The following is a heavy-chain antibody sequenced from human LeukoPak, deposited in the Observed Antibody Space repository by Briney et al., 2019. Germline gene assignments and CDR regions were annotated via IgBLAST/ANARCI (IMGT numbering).Heavy chain of an antibody. J-gene: IGHJ4*02. CDR1: GYMFTDYH. CDR2: INPNTGDT. Sequence: ASVRVSCKASGYMFTDYHMHWVRQAPGQGLEWMGWINPNTGDTNYAQSFQGRVTMTRDTSITTSYMELSSLISDDTALYYCARGGHGHTQNDYWGQGTLVTVSS. CDR3: ARGGHGHTQNDY. D-gene: IGHD2-2*02. V-gene: IGHV1-2*02.